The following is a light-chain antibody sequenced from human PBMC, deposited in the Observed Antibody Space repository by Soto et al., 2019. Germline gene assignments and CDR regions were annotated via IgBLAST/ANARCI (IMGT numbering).Light chain of an antibody. V-gene: IGKV2-29*03. Sequence: MTQSASSLSASLGDRVSIPCRASQNIRDFLNWYLQRPGQPPQLLIYDAFSRFSGVPERFSGSGSGTAFTLKISRVEAEDVGLYYCMQRTHVPITFGQGTRLEIK. CDR1: QNIRDF. J-gene: IGKJ5*01. CDR2: DAF. CDR3: MQRTHVPIT.